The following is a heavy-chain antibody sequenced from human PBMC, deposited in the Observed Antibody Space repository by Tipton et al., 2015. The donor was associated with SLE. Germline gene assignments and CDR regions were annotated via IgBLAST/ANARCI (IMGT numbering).Heavy chain of an antibody. CDR3: AKAGYCSGGNCHTYYFDF. V-gene: IGHV3-23*01. Sequence: GSLRLSCAASGFPFNNNGMTWVRQAPGKGLEWVSMITGSGDSPYYADSVKGRFTISRDNSKNILYLQMNSLRAEDTAIYYCAKAGYCSGGNCHTYYFDFWGRGTLVTVSS. D-gene: IGHD2-15*01. J-gene: IGHJ4*02. CDR2: ITGSGDSP. CDR1: GFPFNNNG.